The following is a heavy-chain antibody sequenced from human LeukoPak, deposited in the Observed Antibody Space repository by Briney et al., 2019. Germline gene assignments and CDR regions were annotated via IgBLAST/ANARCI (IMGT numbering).Heavy chain of an antibody. Sequence: GASVKVSCKASGYSFTSYGITWVRQAPGQGLEWMGWISTYDGHANYAQKLQGRVTLTTDTSTVTAYMELRSLRSEDTAVYYCARDRVSGEYYYYGMDVWGQGTTVTVSS. D-gene: IGHD2-8*01. CDR2: ISTYDGHA. CDR1: GYSFTSYG. CDR3: ARDRVSGEYYYYGMDV. V-gene: IGHV1-18*01. J-gene: IGHJ6*02.